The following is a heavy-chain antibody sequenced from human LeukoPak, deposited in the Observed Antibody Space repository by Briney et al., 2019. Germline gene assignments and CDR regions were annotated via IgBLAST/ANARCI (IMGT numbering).Heavy chain of an antibody. D-gene: IGHD4-23*01. CDR2: TYYRSTWYN. J-gene: IGHJ4*02. V-gene: IGHV6-1*01. CDR1: GDSVSSNSVT. Sequence: SQTLSLTCAISGDSVSSNSVTWNWIRQSPSRGLEWLGRTYYRSTWYNDYAVSVRGRITVNPDTSKNQFSLHLNSVTPEDTAVYYCARHRLGWELPPDYWGQGTLVTVSS. CDR3: ARHRLGWELPPDY.